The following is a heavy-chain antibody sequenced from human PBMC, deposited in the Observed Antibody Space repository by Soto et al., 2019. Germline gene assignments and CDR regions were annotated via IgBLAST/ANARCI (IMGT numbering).Heavy chain of an antibody. CDR1: GYTFTSYA. CDR3: ARVAGYSIGDL. CDR2: INAGNGNT. J-gene: IGHJ2*01. V-gene: IGHV1-3*01. D-gene: IGHD2-21*01. Sequence: QVQLVQSGAEVKKPGASVKVSCKASGYTFTSYAMHWVRQAPGQRLEWMGWINAGNGNTKYSQKFQGRVTITRDTSASTAYMELSSLRPEDTAVYYCARVAGYSIGDLWGRGTLVTVSS.